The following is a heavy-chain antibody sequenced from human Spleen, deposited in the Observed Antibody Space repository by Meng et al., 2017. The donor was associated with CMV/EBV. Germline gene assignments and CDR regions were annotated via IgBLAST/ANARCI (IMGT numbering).Heavy chain of an antibody. Sequence: SVKVSCKTYGGTFSSYAFTWVRQAPGRGLEWMGAMIPILGSGNYAQKFQGRVTITADKSTNTAYMEVTSLRSEDTAVYYCARAVAPAALRPAVGGRLQSWGQGTLVTVSS. CDR2: MIPILGSG. CDR3: ARAVAPAALRPAVGGRLQS. D-gene: IGHD2-2*01. J-gene: IGHJ1*01. V-gene: IGHV1-69*10. CDR1: GGTFSSYA.